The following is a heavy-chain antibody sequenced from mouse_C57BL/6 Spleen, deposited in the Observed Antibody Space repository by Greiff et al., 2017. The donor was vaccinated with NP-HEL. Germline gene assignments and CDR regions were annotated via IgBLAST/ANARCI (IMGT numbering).Heavy chain of an antibody. V-gene: IGHV1-53*01. CDR2: INPSNGGT. CDR3: AKTITTEGFYYAMDY. CDR1: GYTFTSYW. Sequence: QVQLKQPGTELVKPGASVKLSCKASGYTFTSYWMHWVKQRPGQGLEWIGNINPSNGGTNYNEKFKSKATLTVDKSSSTAYMQLSSLTSEDSAVYYCAKTITTEGFYYAMDYWGQGTSVTVSS. D-gene: IGHD1-1*01. J-gene: IGHJ4*01.